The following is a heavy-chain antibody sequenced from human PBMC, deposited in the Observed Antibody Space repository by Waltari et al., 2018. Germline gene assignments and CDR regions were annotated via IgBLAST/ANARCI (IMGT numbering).Heavy chain of an antibody. CDR3: ARGSTIIDFHY. Sequence: QVQLQESGPVLVKPSETLSLTSTVSVGSLSSGSYYWSWVRQPAGKGLEWIGRIHTSGSTDYNPSLKSRVTISADTPKNQFSLILSSVTAADTAVYFCARGSTIIDFHYWGQGTLVTVSS. J-gene: IGHJ4*02. V-gene: IGHV4-61*02. CDR2: IHTSGST. D-gene: IGHD3-22*01. CDR1: VGSLSSGSYY.